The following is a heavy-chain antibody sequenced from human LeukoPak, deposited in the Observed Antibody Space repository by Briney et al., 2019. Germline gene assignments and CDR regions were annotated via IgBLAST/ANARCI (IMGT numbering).Heavy chain of an antibody. Sequence: TGGSLRLSCAASGFTLSSYSMNWVRQAPGKGLEWVSSISSSSSYIYYADSVKGRFTISRDNAKNSLYLQMNSLRAEDTAVYYCARGGGYSYGKIDYWGQGTLVTVSS. CDR2: ISSSSSYI. V-gene: IGHV3-21*01. D-gene: IGHD5-18*01. J-gene: IGHJ4*02. CDR1: GFTLSSYS. CDR3: ARGGGYSYGKIDY.